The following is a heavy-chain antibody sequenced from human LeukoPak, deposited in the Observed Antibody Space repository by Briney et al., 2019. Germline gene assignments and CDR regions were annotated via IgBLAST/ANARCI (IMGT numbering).Heavy chain of an antibody. Sequence: ASETLSLTCAVYGGSFSSYYWSWIRQPPGKGLEWIGEIKRRGSTNYNPSLKSRVSISLDTSKNQFSLILNSVTAADTAVYYCARQVPPYYYDYTGYPPLDYWGQGALVTVSS. J-gene: IGHJ4*02. D-gene: IGHD3-22*01. CDR2: IKRRGST. V-gene: IGHV4-34*01. CDR3: ARQVPPYYYDYTGYPPLDY. CDR1: GGSFSSYY.